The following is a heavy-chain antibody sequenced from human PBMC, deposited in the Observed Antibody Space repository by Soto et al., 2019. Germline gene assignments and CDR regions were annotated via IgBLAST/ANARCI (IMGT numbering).Heavy chain of an antibody. J-gene: IGHJ4*02. CDR1: GFTFGSSG. D-gene: IGHD5-18*01. Sequence: PGGSLRLSCVASGFTFGSSGMHWVRQAPGKGLEWVAVIWYDGNNKNYADSVKGRFTISRDNSKNTLYLQINSPRAEDTAVYYCARGVHTAMAPSFEYWGQGTPVTVSS. V-gene: IGHV3-33*01. CDR3: ARGVHTAMAPSFEY. CDR2: IWYDGNNK.